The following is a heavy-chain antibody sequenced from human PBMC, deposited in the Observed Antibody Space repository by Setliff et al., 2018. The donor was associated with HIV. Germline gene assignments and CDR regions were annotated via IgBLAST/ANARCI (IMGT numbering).Heavy chain of an antibody. CDR2: IYYSGST. D-gene: IGHD3-10*01. V-gene: IGHV4-59*11. Sequence: SETLSLTCTVSGGSISSHCWSWIRQPPGKGLEWIGYIYYSGSTNYNPSLKSRVTISVDTSKNQFSLKLSSVTAADTAVYYCARVPVGSGSVDYWGQGTLVTVSS. CDR3: ARVPVGSGSVDY. J-gene: IGHJ4*02. CDR1: GGSISSHC.